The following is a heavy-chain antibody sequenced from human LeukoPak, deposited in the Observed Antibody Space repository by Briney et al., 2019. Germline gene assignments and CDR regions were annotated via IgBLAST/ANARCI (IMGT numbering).Heavy chain of an antibody. Sequence: GASVKVSCKASGGTFSSYAISWVRQAPGQGLEWMGWIANYNGDTNYAQNLQGRVTMTTDISTRTVYMELRSLRSDDTAVYFCAREESYGMNVWGQGTTVTVSS. CDR3: AREESYGMNV. J-gene: IGHJ6*02. CDR1: GGTFSSYA. CDR2: IANYNGDT. V-gene: IGHV1-18*01. D-gene: IGHD3-10*01.